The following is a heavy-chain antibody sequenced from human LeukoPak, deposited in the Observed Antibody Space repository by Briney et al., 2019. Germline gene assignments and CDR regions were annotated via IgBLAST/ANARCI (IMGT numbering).Heavy chain of an antibody. Sequence: ASVKVSCKASGYTFTSFDINWVRQATGQGLEWMGWMNYNSGNTGYAQKFQGRVIMTRNISISTAYMELRSLRSDDTAVYYCARDVNVNYYDFWSGYSSFDYWGQGTLVTVSS. V-gene: IGHV1-8*01. J-gene: IGHJ4*02. CDR2: MNYNSGNT. CDR3: ARDVNVNYYDFWSGYSSFDY. D-gene: IGHD3-3*01. CDR1: GYTFTSFD.